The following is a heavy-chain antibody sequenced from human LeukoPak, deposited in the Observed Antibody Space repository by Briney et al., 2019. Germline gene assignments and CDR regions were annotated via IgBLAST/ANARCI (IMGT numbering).Heavy chain of an antibody. V-gene: IGHV3-43*02. D-gene: IGHD4-17*01. CDR2: ISGDGGRT. J-gene: IGHJ4*02. CDR3: ARGLVTTSWRYFDY. CDR1: GFTFDDYA. Sequence: PGGSLRLSCAASGFTFDDYAMHWVRQAPGKGLEWVSLISGDGGRTYYADSVKGRFTISRDNSKNSLYLQMNSLRTEDTALYYCARGLVTTSWRYFDYWGQGTLVTVSS.